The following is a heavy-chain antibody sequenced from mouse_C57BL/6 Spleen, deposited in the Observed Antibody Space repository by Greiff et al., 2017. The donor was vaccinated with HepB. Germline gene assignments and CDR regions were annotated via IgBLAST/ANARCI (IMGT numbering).Heavy chain of an antibody. Sequence: VQLQQPGAELVKPGASVKMSCKASGYTFTSYWITWVKQRPGQGLEWIGDIYPGSGSTNYNEKFKSKATLTVDTSSSTAYMQLSSLTSEDSAVYYCARYYGSSYYFDYWGQGTTLTVSS. V-gene: IGHV1-55*01. D-gene: IGHD1-1*01. CDR3: ARYYGSSYYFDY. CDR2: IYPGSGST. CDR1: GYTFTSYW. J-gene: IGHJ2*01.